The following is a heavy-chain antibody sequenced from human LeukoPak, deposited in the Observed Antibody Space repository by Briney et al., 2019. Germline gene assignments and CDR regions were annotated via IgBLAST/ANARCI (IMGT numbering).Heavy chain of an antibody. CDR2: ISAYNGNT. Sequence: GASVKVSCKASGYTFTSYGISWVRQAPGQGLEWMGWISAYNGNTNYAQKLQGRVTMTTDTSTSTAYMELRSLRSDDTAVYYCARVNSSGWYRVYAFDIWGQGTMVTVPS. CDR1: GYTFTSYG. D-gene: IGHD6-19*01. V-gene: IGHV1-18*01. CDR3: ARVNSSGWYRVYAFDI. J-gene: IGHJ3*02.